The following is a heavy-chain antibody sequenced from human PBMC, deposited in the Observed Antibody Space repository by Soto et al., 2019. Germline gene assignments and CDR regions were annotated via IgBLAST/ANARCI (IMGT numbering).Heavy chain of an antibody. V-gene: IGHV1-69*06. Sequence: HVQLVQSGSEVKNPGSSVKVSCKASGGTFSDFTLSWLRQAPGPGLELMGGIIPRTGATTNAQKLKGRLTLTAAKSAGTVYMELNSLRSEDTALYYCAIYWIAGTLYGAFDIWCQGTEVTVS. D-gene: IGHD2-21*01. CDR1: GGTFSDFT. J-gene: IGHJ3*02. CDR3: AIYWIAGTLYGAFDI. CDR2: IIPRTGAT.